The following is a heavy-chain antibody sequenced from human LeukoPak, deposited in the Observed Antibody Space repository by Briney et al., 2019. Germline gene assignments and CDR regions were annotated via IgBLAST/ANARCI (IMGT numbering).Heavy chain of an antibody. D-gene: IGHD3-10*01. CDR1: GFTFSSYA. V-gene: IGHV3-23*01. J-gene: IGHJ4*02. CDR3: AKNPFVAFGSDDFDD. CDR2: ISGSGGST. Sequence: QPGGSLRLACAASGFTFSSYAMSGVPQAPGKGLEWVSAISGSGGSTYYAHSVKGRFTISRDKSKNQLYLQMNSLRAEDTAVYYCAKNPFVAFGSDDFDDWGQGTLVTVSS.